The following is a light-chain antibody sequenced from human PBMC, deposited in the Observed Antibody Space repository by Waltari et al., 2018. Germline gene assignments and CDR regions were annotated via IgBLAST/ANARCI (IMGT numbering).Light chain of an antibody. J-gene: IGLJ7*01. CDR1: SSNIGNNY. V-gene: IGLV1-51*02. Sequence: QSVLTQPPSVSAAPGQRVTISCSGGSSNIGNNYVSWYRQFPGTAPKLLIYENTARPSCMPGRFSGVKSGTSATLDITGLQAGDEADYYCGTWDSSLSGAVFGGGTHLTVL. CDR2: ENT. CDR3: GTWDSSLSGAV.